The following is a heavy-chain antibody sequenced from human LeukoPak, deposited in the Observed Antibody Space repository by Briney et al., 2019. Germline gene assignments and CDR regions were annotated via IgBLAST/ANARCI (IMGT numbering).Heavy chain of an antibody. CDR3: AKGLVGSSIADFFDY. Sequence: GGSLRLSCAASGFTFDDYTMHWVRQAPGKGLEWVSGISWNSGSIGYADSVKGRFTISRDNAKNSLYLQMNSLRGEDMALYYCAKGLVGSSIADFFDYWGQGILVTVSS. CDR2: ISWNSGSI. V-gene: IGHV3-9*03. J-gene: IGHJ4*02. D-gene: IGHD6-6*01. CDR1: GFTFDDYT.